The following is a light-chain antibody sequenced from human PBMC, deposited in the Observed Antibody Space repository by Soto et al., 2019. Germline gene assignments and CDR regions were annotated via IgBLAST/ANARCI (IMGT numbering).Light chain of an antibody. CDR3: QQYYSTLPIT. Sequence: DIVMTQSPDSLAVSLGERATINCKSSQSVLYSPNNKNFLAWYQQKPGQPPKLLVYWASTRASGVPDRFSGSGSGTDFTLTISSVQAEDVAIYYCQQYYSTLPITFGQGTRLGIK. V-gene: IGKV4-1*01. CDR2: WAS. J-gene: IGKJ5*01. CDR1: QSVLYSPNNKNF.